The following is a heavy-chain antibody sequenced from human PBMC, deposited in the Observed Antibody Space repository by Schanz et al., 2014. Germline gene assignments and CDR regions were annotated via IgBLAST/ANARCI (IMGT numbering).Heavy chain of an antibody. J-gene: IGHJ3*01. D-gene: IGHD3-22*01. CDR2: VSASGGGP. Sequence: EVQLLESGGGLVQPGGSLRLSCIGSGFTFRSYALGWVRQAPGKGLEWVSLVSASGGGPFYADSVKGRFTISRDNSRNTVYLQMSSLRAEDTGVYYCARGREVVAKIFDVWGQGTMVTVSS. CDR3: ARGREVVAKIFDV. V-gene: IGHV3-23*01. CDR1: GFTFRSYA.